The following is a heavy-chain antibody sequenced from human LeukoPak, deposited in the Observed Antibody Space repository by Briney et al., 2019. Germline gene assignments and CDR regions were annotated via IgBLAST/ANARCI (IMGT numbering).Heavy chain of an antibody. CDR1: GASISSHY. CDR3: ARGHYYDSSGDY. J-gene: IGHJ4*02. CDR2: LYDSGGT. Sequence: SETLSLTCTVSGASISSHYWSWIRRPPGTGLEWIGYLYDSGGTNYNPSLTSRVTISVDTSKNQFSLNLSSVTAADTAVYYCARGHYYDSSGDYWGRGILVTVAS. D-gene: IGHD3-22*01. V-gene: IGHV4-59*11.